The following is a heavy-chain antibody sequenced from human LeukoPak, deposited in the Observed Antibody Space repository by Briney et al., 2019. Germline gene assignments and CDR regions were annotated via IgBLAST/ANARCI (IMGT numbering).Heavy chain of an antibody. V-gene: IGHV3-23*01. D-gene: IGHD3-3*01. Sequence: GGSLRLSCTASGFTFSSYAMSWVRQAPGKGLEWASAISGRGGSTYYADSVKGRFTISRDNSKNTLYLQMNSLRAEDTAVYYCARGGDFWSGYRFDYWGQGTLVTVSS. J-gene: IGHJ4*02. CDR2: ISGRGGST. CDR3: ARGGDFWSGYRFDY. CDR1: GFTFSSYA.